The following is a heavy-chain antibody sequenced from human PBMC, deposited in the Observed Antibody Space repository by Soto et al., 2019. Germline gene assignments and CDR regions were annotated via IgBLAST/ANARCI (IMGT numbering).Heavy chain of an antibody. V-gene: IGHV3-23*01. CDR2: ISGSGGST. CDR3: AKDPAYYYDSSGSHFDI. Sequence: PVGSLRLSCAASGFTFSSYAMSWVRQAPGKGLEWVSAISGSGGSTYYADSVKGRFTISRDNSKNTLYLQMNSLRAEDTAVYYCAKDPAYYYDSSGSHFDIWGQGTMVTVSS. CDR1: GFTFSSYA. D-gene: IGHD3-22*01. J-gene: IGHJ3*02.